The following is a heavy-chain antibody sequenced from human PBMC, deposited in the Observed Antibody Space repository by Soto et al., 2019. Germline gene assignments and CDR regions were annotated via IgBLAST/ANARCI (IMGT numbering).Heavy chain of an antibody. CDR2: INHSGST. V-gene: IGHV4-34*01. D-gene: IGHD2-15*01. CDR1: GGSFSGYY. Sequence: SETLSLTCAVYGGSFSGYYWSWIRQPPGKGLEWIGEINHSGSTNYNPSLKSRVTISVDTSKNQFSLKLSSVTAADTAVYYCARYDAYCSGGRCLFGFDYWGQGTLVTVS. J-gene: IGHJ4*02. CDR3: ARYDAYCSGGRCLFGFDY.